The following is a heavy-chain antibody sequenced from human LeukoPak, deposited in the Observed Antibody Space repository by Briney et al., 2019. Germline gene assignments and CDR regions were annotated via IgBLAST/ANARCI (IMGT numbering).Heavy chain of an antibody. CDR3: ARGYGSGSYSLDY. CDR2: ISGSGGST. CDR1: GFTFSSYS. D-gene: IGHD3-10*01. Sequence: PGGSLRLSCAASGFTFSSYSMNWVRQAPGKGLEWVSAISGSGGSTYYADSVKGRFTISRDNSKNTLYLQMNSLRAEDTAVYYCARGYGSGSYSLDYWGQGTLVTVSS. J-gene: IGHJ4*02. V-gene: IGHV3-23*01.